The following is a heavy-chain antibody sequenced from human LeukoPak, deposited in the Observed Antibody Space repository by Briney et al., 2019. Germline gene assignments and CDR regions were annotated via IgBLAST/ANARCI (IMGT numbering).Heavy chain of an antibody. CDR3: ARGRTGTTSYFQH. J-gene: IGHJ1*01. D-gene: IGHD1-7*01. V-gene: IGHV3-21*01. CDR2: ISSSSSYI. CDR1: GFTFSSYS. Sequence: GGSLRLSCAASGFTFSSYSMNWVRRAPGKGLEWVSSISSSSSYIYYADSVKGRFTISRDNAKNSLYLQMNSLRAEDAAVYYCARGRTGTTSYFQHWGQGTLVTVSS.